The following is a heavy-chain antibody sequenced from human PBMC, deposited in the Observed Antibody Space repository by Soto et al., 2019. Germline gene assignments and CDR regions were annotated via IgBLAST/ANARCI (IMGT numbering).Heavy chain of an antibody. J-gene: IGHJ6*02. D-gene: IGHD1-26*01. CDR2: ISYDRSNK. CDR1: GFTFSSYG. CDR3: AKGVVGVSVGMDG. V-gene: IGHV3-30*18. Sequence: PGGSPRLSCEASGFTFSSYGMHWVRQAPGKGLEWVAVISYDRSNKYYANSVKGRFTISRDNPKNTLSLQMNSLRAEDTALYYCAKGVVGVSVGMDGWGQRITVTVCS.